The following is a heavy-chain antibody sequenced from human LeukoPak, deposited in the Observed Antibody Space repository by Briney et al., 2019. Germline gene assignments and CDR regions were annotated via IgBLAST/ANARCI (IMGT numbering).Heavy chain of an antibody. V-gene: IGHV4-30-4*08. D-gene: IGHD1-26*01. J-gene: IGHJ4*02. CDR3: AREGVVGATTPFDH. CDR1: GDSTSSGDYY. Sequence: SETLSLTCTVSGDSTSSGDYYWSWIRQPPGKGLDWIGYIYYSGSTYYNPSLKSRVSISVDTSKNQFSLKLSSVTAADTGVYYCAREGVVGATTPFDHWGQGTLVTVSS. CDR2: IYYSGST.